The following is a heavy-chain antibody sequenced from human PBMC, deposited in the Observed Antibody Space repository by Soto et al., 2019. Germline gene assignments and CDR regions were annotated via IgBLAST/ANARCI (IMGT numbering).Heavy chain of an antibody. CDR1: GGSISSSSYY. Sequence: PSETLSLTCTVSGGSISSSSYYWGWIRQPPGKGLEWIGSIYYSGSTYYNPSLKSRVTISVDTSKNQFSLKLSSVTAADTAVYYCARRDDSGYVNYYLDYWGQGTLVTVSS. J-gene: IGHJ4*02. V-gene: IGHV4-39*01. CDR2: IYYSGST. D-gene: IGHD5-12*01. CDR3: ARRDDSGYVNYYLDY.